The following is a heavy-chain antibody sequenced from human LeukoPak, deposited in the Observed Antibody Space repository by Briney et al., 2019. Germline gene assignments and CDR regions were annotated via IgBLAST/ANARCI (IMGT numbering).Heavy chain of an antibody. D-gene: IGHD2-2*01. J-gene: IGHJ4*02. V-gene: IGHV3-30*02. CDR2: IRYDGSNK. CDR1: GFTFSSYG. CDR3: AKGGIVVVPAAIPFDY. Sequence: GGSLRLSCAGSGFTFSSYGMHWVRRAPGKGLEWVAFIRYDGSNKYYADSVKGRFTISRDNSKNTLYLQMNSLRAEDTAVYYCAKGGIVVVPAAIPFDYWGQGTLVTVSS.